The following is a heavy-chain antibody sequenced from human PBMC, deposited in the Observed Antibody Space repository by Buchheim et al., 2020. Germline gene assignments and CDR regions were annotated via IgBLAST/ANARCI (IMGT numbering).Heavy chain of an antibody. CDR2: INHSGST. CDR1: GGSFSGYY. Sequence: QVQLQQWGAGLLKPSETLSLTCAVYGGSFSGYYWSWIRQPPGKGLEWIGEINHSGSTNYNPSLKSRVTISVDTSKKQFSLKLSSVTAADTAVYYCARSKYDFWSGYYVVIGDYWGQGTL. V-gene: IGHV4-34*01. J-gene: IGHJ4*02. D-gene: IGHD3-3*01. CDR3: ARSKYDFWSGYYVVIGDY.